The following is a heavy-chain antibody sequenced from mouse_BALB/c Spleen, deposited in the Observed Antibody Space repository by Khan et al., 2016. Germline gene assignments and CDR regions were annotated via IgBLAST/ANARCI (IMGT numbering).Heavy chain of an antibody. J-gene: IGHJ1*01. CDR3: ARAPPRWYFDV. V-gene: IGHV3-2*02. CDR2: ISYSGST. Sequence: EVQLVESGPGLVKPYQSLSLTCTVTGYSITSDYAWNWIRQFPGNKLEWMGYISYSGSTSYNPSLKSRISITRDTSKNQFFLQLNSVTTEDTATYYCARAPPRWYFDVWGAGTTVTVSS. CDR1: GYSITSDYA.